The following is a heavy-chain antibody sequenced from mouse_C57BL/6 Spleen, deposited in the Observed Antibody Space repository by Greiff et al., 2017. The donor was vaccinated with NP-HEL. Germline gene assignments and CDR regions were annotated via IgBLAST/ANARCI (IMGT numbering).Heavy chain of an antibody. CDR3: ARQLGRGAMDY. Sequence: QVQLQQSGAELMKPGASVKLSCKATGYTFTGYWIEWVKQRPGHGLEWIGEILPGSGSTNYIEKFKGKATFTADTSSNTAYMQLSSLTTEDSAIYYCARQLGRGAMDYWGQGTSVTVSS. V-gene: IGHV1-9*01. CDR2: ILPGSGST. J-gene: IGHJ4*01. D-gene: IGHD4-1*01. CDR1: GYTFTGYW.